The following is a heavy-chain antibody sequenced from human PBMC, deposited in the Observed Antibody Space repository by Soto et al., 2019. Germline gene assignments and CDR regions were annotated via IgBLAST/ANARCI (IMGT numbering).Heavy chain of an antibody. CDR3: ATVLRGVVNWFDP. CDR2: IATYNSNR. J-gene: IGHJ5*02. CDR1: GDTFTNFG. V-gene: IGHV1-18*01. D-gene: IGHD3-10*01. Sequence: HLVQSGPEVKKPGASITVSRKTSGDTFTNFGLSWVRQAPGQGLEWMGWIATYNSNRNYAQKFQGRLTLTTDTSTSTAYMELKSLRYDDTAVYYCATVLRGVVNWFDPWGQGTLVTVSS.